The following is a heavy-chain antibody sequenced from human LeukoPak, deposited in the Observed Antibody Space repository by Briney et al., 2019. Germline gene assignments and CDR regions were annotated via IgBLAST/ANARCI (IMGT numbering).Heavy chain of an antibody. Sequence: ASVKVSCKASGYTFTSYDFSWVGQAPGQGLEWMGWMNPNSGNAGYAQRFQGRVTMTRNNSISTAYMELTSLRSEDTAVYYCGRPLQRGSWTQRALDYWGQGTLVTVSS. J-gene: IGHJ4*02. V-gene: IGHV1-8*01. D-gene: IGHD3-10*01. CDR3: GRPLQRGSWTQRALDY. CDR2: MNPNSGNA. CDR1: GYTFTSYD.